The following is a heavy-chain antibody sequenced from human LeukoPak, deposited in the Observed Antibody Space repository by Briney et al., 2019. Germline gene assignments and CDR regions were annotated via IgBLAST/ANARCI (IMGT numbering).Heavy chain of an antibody. CDR3: ARVRLAAAGNWFDP. CDR2: IYYSGST. Sequence: SETLSLTCTVSGGSISSRVYYWSWIRQHPGKGLEWIGYIYYSGSTYYNPSLKSRVTISVDTSKNQFSLKLSSVTAAATAVYYCARVRLAAAGNWFDPWGQGTLVTVSS. D-gene: IGHD6-13*01. J-gene: IGHJ5*02. CDR1: GGSISSRVYY. V-gene: IGHV4-31*03.